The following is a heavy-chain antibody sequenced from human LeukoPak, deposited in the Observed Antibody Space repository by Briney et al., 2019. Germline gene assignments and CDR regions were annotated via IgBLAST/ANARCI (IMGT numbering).Heavy chain of an antibody. V-gene: IGHV3-11*01. D-gene: IGHD1-26*01. Sequence: PGGSLRLSCAASGFPFSDYYMSWIRQAPGKGLERVSYISCSGSTIYDADSVKGRFTISRDNAKNALSLQMNSLRAEDTAVYYCARGTYSGTYYAWYYFDYWGQVTLVTVSS. J-gene: IGHJ4*02. CDR1: GFPFSDYY. CDR2: ISCSGSTI. CDR3: ARGTYSGTYYAWYYFDY.